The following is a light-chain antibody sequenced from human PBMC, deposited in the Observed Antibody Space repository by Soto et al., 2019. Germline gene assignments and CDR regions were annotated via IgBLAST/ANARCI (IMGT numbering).Light chain of an antibody. CDR2: EVS. CDR1: SRDVGGYNY. J-gene: IGLJ2*01. Sequence: QSALTQPAPVSGSPGQSITISCTGTSRDVGGYNYVSWYQQHPGKAPKLMIYEVSNRPSGVSNRFSGSKSGNTASLTISGLQGEDEADYYCSSYASTSTVLFGGGTKLTVL. CDR3: SSYASTSTVL. V-gene: IGLV2-14*01.